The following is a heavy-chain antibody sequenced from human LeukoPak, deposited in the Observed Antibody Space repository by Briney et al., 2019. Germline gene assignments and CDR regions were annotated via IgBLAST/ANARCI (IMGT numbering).Heavy chain of an antibody. V-gene: IGHV3-66*01. D-gene: IGHD3-9*01. J-gene: IGHJ6*02. CDR1: GFTFSSYS. CDR3: ASTYFSYDILTGYSPVGMDV. CDR2: IYSGGST. Sequence: GGSLRLSCAASGFTFSSYSMNWVRQAPGKGLEWVSVIYSGGSTYYADSVKGRFTISRDNSKNTLYLQMNSLRAEDTAVYYCASTYFSYDILTGYSPVGMDVWGQGTTVTVSS.